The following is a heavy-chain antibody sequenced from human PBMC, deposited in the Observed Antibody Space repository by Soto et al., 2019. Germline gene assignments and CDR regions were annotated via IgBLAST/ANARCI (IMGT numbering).Heavy chain of an antibody. D-gene: IGHD5-12*01. J-gene: IGHJ6*02. Sequence: EVQLLESGGGLVQPGGSLRLSCAASGFTFSSYAMSWVRQAPGKGLEWVSAISGSGGSTYYADSVKGRFTISRDNSKNTLYLQMNSLRAEDTAVYYCAKDPQSEYIVATIVDYYYGMDVWGQGTTVTVSS. CDR2: ISGSGGST. CDR3: AKDPQSEYIVATIVDYYYGMDV. CDR1: GFTFSSYA. V-gene: IGHV3-23*01.